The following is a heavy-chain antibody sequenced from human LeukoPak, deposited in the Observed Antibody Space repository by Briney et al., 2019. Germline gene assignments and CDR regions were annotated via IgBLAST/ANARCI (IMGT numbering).Heavy chain of an antibody. CDR1: GYTFTSYA. CDR3: ARSYYGSGSYSNFDY. D-gene: IGHD3-10*01. J-gene: IGHJ4*02. CDR2: INAGNGNT. V-gene: IGHV1-3*01. Sequence: ASVKVSCKASGYTFTSYAMHWVRQAPGQRLEWMGWINAGNGNTKYSQKFQGRVTITRDTSASTAYMELSSLRSEDTAVYYCARSYYGSGSYSNFDYWGQGTLVTVSS.